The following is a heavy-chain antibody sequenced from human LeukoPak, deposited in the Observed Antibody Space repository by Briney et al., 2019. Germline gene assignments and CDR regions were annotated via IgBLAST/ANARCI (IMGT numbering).Heavy chain of an antibody. CDR1: GGSISSSSYY. D-gene: IGHD3-3*01. CDR2: ICYSGST. J-gene: IGHJ5*02. CDR3: ARHPRGDYDFWSGQHRKNWFDP. V-gene: IGHV4-39*01. Sequence: PSETLSLTCTVSGGSISSSSYYWGWIRQPPGKGLEWIGSICYSGSTYYNPSLKSRVTISVDTSKNQFSLKLSSVTAADTGVYYCARHPRGDYDFWSGQHRKNWFDPWGQGTLVTVSS.